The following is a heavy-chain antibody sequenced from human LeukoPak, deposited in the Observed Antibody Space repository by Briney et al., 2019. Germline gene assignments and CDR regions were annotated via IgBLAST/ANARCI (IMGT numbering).Heavy chain of an antibody. D-gene: IGHD2-8*02. CDR1: GFSLSSYE. CDR3: ARESPYLGTVSYDY. J-gene: IGHJ4*02. CDR2: ISSSGSLI. Sequence: PGGSLRLSCAASGFSLSSYEMNWVRQAPGKGLEWVSYISSSGSLIYYADSLKGRFTISKDNAKNSLYLQMNSLRVEDTAVYYCARESPYLGTVSYDYWGQGTLVAVSS. V-gene: IGHV3-48*03.